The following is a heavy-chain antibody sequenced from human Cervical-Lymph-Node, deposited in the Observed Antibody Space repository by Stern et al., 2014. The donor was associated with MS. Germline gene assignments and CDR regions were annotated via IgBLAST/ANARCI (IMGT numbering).Heavy chain of an antibody. CDR1: GFAVSSHS. Sequence: EVQLVESGGGLIQPGGSLTLSCAVSGFAVSSHSMSWVRQAPGKGLEWVSVVHGSGNTNAAYSVKGRFTISKNNSKNTVYLQMNSVRAEATAVYYCAREADSGSFSFFDYWGQGTLVTVSS. CDR2: VHGSGNT. J-gene: IGHJ4*02. D-gene: IGHD1-26*01. CDR3: AREADSGSFSFFDY. V-gene: IGHV3-53*01.